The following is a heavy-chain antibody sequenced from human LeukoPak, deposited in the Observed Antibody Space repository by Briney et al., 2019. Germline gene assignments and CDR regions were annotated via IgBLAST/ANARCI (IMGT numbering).Heavy chain of an antibody. Sequence: PGRSLRLSCGASGFTFSSYGMSWVRQAPGKGLEWVSAISGSGGSTYYADSVKGRFTISRDNSKNTLYLQMNSLRAEDTAVYYCAKRVRGAFRDYYYMDVWGKGTTVTISS. V-gene: IGHV3-23*01. J-gene: IGHJ6*03. D-gene: IGHD3-10*01. CDR1: GFTFSSYG. CDR2: ISGSGGST. CDR3: AKRVRGAFRDYYYMDV.